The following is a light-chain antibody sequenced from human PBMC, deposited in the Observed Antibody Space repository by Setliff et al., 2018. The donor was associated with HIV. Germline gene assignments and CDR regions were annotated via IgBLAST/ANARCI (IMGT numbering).Light chain of an antibody. CDR2: DNN. V-gene: IGLV1-51*01. CDR1: SSNIGNNY. J-gene: IGLJ2*01. CDR3: GTWDSSLSAVL. Sequence: PGQKVTISCSGSSSNIGNNYVSWYQQLPGSAPKLLIYDNNERPLGIPDRFSGSKSGTSATLGITGLQTGDEADYYCGTWDSSLSAVLFGGGTKVTVL.